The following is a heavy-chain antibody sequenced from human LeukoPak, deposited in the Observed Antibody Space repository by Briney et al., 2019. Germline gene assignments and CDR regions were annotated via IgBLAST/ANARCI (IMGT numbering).Heavy chain of an antibody. CDR2: IKSKTDGGTT. D-gene: IGHD3-22*01. CDR1: GFTFSNAW. V-gene: IGHV3-15*01. Sequence: GGSLRLSCAASGFTFSNAWMSWVRQAPGKGLEWVGRIKSKTDGGTTDYAAPVKGRFTISRDDSKNTPYLQMNSLKTEDTAVYYCTTDQYYYDSSGYYSFFDYWGQGTLVTVSS. CDR3: TTDQYYYDSSGYYSFFDY. J-gene: IGHJ4*02.